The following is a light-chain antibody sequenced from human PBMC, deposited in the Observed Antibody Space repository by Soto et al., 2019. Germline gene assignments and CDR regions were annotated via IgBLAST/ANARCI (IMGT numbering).Light chain of an antibody. CDR1: SSDVGGYYY. J-gene: IGLJ2*01. CDR2: EVN. CDR3: NSYAGKNILV. V-gene: IGLV2-8*01. Sequence: QSALTQPPSASGSPGQSVTISCTGTSSDVGGYYYVSWYQQYPGKAPKLLIYEVNKRPSGVPDRFSGSKSGNTASLTVSGLQAEDEAEYYCNSYAGKNILVFGGGTKLTVL.